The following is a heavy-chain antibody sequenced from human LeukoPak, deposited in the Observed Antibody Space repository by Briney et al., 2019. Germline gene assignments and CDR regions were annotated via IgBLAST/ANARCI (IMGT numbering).Heavy chain of an antibody. CDR2: IWYDGSNK. V-gene: IGHV3-33*01. CDR1: GFTFSSYG. J-gene: IGHJ3*02. Sequence: GGSLRLSCAASGFTFSSYGMHWVRQAPGKGLEWVAVIWYDGSNKYYADSVKGRFTISRDNSKNTLYLQMNSLRAEDTAVYYCARSGYCSGGSCYGDAFDIWGQGTMATVSS. D-gene: IGHD2-15*01. CDR3: ARSGYCSGGSCYGDAFDI.